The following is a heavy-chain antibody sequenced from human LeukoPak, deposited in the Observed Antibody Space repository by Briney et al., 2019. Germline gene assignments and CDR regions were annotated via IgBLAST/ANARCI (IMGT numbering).Heavy chain of an antibody. Sequence: GGSLRLSCAASGFTFSSYGMHWVRQAPGKGLEWVAVISYDGSNKYYADSVKGRFTISRDNSKNTLYLQMNSLRAEDTAVYYCATHDYGDSFHYYYGMDVWGQGTTVTVSS. D-gene: IGHD4-17*01. CDR1: GFTFSSYG. J-gene: IGHJ6*02. CDR2: ISYDGSNK. CDR3: ATHDYGDSFHYYYGMDV. V-gene: IGHV3-30*03.